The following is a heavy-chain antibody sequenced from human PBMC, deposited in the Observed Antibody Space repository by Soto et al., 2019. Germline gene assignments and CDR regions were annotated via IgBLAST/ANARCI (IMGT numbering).Heavy chain of an antibody. D-gene: IGHD3-3*01. J-gene: IGHJ4*02. V-gene: IGHV3-23*01. CDR2: ISGSGGHT. Sequence: EVQLWESGGGLVQPGVYLRLSCAASGFTFSSYAMSWVHQAPGKELEWFSAISGSGGHTYYADSWKGRYTSSRDNSQNTLYLQLNSRRAGDTAVYYCAQDTDGATYYDFCDYWGPGTLVTVSS. CDR3: AQDTDGATYYDFCDY. CDR1: GFTFSSYA.